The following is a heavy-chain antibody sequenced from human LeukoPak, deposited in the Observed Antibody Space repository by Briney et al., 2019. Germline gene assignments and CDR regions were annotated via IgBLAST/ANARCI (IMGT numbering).Heavy chain of an antibody. Sequence: SETLSLTCTVSGGSISSSSYYWGWIRPPPGKGLEWIGSIYYSGSTYYNPSLKSRVTISVDTSKNQFSLKLSSVTAADTAVYYCARLGVVVVAATRSYYFDYWGQGTLVTVSS. CDR1: GGSISSSSYY. CDR2: IYYSGST. D-gene: IGHD2-15*01. CDR3: ARLGVVVVAATRSYYFDY. J-gene: IGHJ4*02. V-gene: IGHV4-39*01.